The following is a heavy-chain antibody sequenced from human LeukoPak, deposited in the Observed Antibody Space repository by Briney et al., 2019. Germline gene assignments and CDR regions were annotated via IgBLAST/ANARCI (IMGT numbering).Heavy chain of an antibody. CDR1: GGSFSGYY. D-gene: IGHD4-17*01. CDR2: INHSGST. CDR3: ARGPRDYGFDP. Sequence: EASETLSLTCAVYGGSFSGYYWSWIRQPPGKGLEWIGEINHSGSTNYNPSLKSRVTISVDTSKNQFSLKLSSVTAADTAVYYCARGPRDYGFDPWGQGTLVTVSS. J-gene: IGHJ5*02. V-gene: IGHV4-34*01.